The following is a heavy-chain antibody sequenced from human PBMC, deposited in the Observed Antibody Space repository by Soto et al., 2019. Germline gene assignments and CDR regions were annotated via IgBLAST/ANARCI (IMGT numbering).Heavy chain of an antibody. CDR1: GFTFSSYA. J-gene: IGHJ4*02. CDR2: ISGSGGST. V-gene: IGHV3-23*01. Sequence: LRLSCAASGFTFSSYAMSWVRQAPGKGLEWVSAISGSGGSTYYADSVKGRFTTSRDNSKNTLYLQMNSLRAEDTAVYYCAKAEYPNRGYFDYWGQGTLVTVSS. CDR3: AKAEYPNRGYFDY. D-gene: IGHD6-13*01.